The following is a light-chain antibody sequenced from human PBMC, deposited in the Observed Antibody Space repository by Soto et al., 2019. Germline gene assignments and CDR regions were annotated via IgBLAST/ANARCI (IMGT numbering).Light chain of an antibody. J-gene: IGLJ1*01. CDR3: NSYAGTSYV. Sequence: QSALTQPASVSGTPGQSITISCTGTSSDVGAYNYVSWYQQYPGKAPKLIIYDVSSRPSGVSCRFSGSKSGNTASLTISELQAEDEADYYCNSYAGTSYVFGTGTKVTVL. CDR2: DVS. CDR1: SSDVGAYNY. V-gene: IGLV2-14*03.